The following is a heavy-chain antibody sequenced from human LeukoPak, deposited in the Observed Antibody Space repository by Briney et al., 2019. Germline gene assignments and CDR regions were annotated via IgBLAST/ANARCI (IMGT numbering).Heavy chain of an antibody. CDR2: ISYDGSNK. V-gene: IGHV3-30*04. J-gene: IGHJ3*02. CDR3: ARGNGYRSAFDI. Sequence: HPGGSLRLSCAASGFTFNSYAMHWVRQAPGKGLEWVAVISYDGSNKYYADSVKGRFTISRDNSKNTLYLQMNSLRADDTAVYSCARGNGYRSAFDIWGQGTMVTVSS. CDR1: GFTFNSYA. D-gene: IGHD5-24*01.